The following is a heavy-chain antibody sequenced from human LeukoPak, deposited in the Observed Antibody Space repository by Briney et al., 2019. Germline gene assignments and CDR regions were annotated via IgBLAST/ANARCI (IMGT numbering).Heavy chain of an antibody. CDR3: ARSSYYFDS. D-gene: IGHD3-10*01. J-gene: IGHJ4*02. V-gene: IGHV3-74*01. Sequence: GGSLRLSCAASGFTFSGYRMHWVRQAPGKELVWVARINGDGGITDYVDSVKGRFTISRDNAKNALYLQMNSLRAEDTAMYYCARSSYYFDSWGQGTLVTVSS. CDR2: INGDGGIT. CDR1: GFTFSGYR.